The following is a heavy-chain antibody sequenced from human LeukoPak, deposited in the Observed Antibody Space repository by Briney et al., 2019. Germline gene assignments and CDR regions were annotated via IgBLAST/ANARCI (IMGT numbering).Heavy chain of an antibody. V-gene: IGHV4-59*01. J-gene: IGHJ4*02. CDR1: GGSISSYY. CDR2: IYYSGST. D-gene: IGHD3-22*01. Sequence: PSEALSLTCSVSGGSISSYYWSWIRQPPWKGLEWIRYIYYSGSTKYNPSLKSRVTISVDTSKNQFSLKLSSVTAADTAVYYCARVQCSPTDVVCYDSSGYYPVYFDYWGQGTLVTVSS. CDR3: ARVQCSPTDVVCYDSSGYYPVYFDY.